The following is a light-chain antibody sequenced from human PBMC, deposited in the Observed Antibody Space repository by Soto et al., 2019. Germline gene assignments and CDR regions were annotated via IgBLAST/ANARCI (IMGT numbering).Light chain of an antibody. V-gene: IGKV1-12*01. CDR1: QNINWW. J-gene: IGKJ4*01. CDR3: QQANSFPHT. Sequence: DIQMTQSPSSVSASVGDRVIITCRASQNINWWLAWYQQKPGKAPQLLIYATSTLHSGVPSRFSGSGFGPDFTLTVSSLQPEDFATYYCQQANSFPHTLGGGTRVEIK. CDR2: ATS.